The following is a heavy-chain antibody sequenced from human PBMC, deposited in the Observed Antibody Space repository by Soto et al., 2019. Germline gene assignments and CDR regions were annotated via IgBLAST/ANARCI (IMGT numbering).Heavy chain of an antibody. Sequence: PLVESGGGLVKPGGSLRLSCAASGFTFNNAWMSWVRQAPGKGLEWVGRIKGEADGGTTDYAAPVKGRSTISRDHSKDTLYLRMNSLKPEDTAVYYCTTGLSNGYYNFDYWGQGTPVTVSS. V-gene: IGHV3-15*01. CDR1: GFTFNNAW. CDR2: IKGEADGGTT. CDR3: TTGLSNGYYNFDY. D-gene: IGHD3-22*01. J-gene: IGHJ4*02.